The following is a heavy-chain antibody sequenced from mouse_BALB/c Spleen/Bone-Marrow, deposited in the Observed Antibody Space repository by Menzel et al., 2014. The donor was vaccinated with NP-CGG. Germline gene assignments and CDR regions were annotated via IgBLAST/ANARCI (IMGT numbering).Heavy chain of an antibody. J-gene: IGHJ4*01. CDR1: GFSLXSYG. V-gene: IGHV2-9*02. D-gene: IGHD3-2*02. CDR2: IWAGGST. Sequence: VKLVESGPGLVAPSQSLSITCTVSGFSLXSYGVHWVRQPPGKGLEWLGVIWAGGSTNYNSALMSRLSISKDNSKSXVFLKMNSLQTDDTAMYYCARRSQGYAMDYWGQGTSVTVSS. CDR3: ARRSQGYAMDY.